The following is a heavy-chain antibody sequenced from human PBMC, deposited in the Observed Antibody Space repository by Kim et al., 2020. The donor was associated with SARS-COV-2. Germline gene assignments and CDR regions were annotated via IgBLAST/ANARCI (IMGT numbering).Heavy chain of an antibody. CDR1: GYSFPSYW. J-gene: IGHJ3*02. V-gene: IGHV5-51*01. CDR3: ARQGGSYDAHSYDRSGHRDAFDI. CDR2: IYPGDSDT. Sequence: GESLKISCKGFGYSFPSYWIGWVRQMPGKGLDWMGIIYPGDSDTRYSPSFQGQVSISADKSISTAYLQWSSLKASDTAMYYCARQGGSYDAHSYDRSGHRDAFDIWGQGTMVTVSS. D-gene: IGHD3-22*01.